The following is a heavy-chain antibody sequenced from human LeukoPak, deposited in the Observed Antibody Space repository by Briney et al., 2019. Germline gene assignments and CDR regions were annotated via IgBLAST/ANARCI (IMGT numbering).Heavy chain of an antibody. D-gene: IGHD2-21*02. Sequence: TGGSLRLSCAASGFTFSSYAMSWVRQAPGKGLEWVSAISGSGGSTYYADSVKGRFTISRDNSKNTLYLQMNSLRAEDTAVYYRAKTARRSRYYFDYWGQGTLVTVSS. CDR2: ISGSGGST. CDR1: GFTFSSYA. J-gene: IGHJ4*02. V-gene: IGHV3-23*01. CDR3: AKTARRSRYYFDY.